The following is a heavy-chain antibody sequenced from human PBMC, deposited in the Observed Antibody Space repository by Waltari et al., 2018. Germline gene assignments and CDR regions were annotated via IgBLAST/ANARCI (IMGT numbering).Heavy chain of an antibody. CDR1: GGSIRSSSYS. Sequence: QLQLQESGPGLVKPSETLSLTCTVSGGSIRSSSYSWGWIRQPPGKGLEWIGSIYYSGSTYYNPSLKSRVTISVDTSKNQFSLKLSSVTAADTAVYYCARYYYDSSGPFFDYWGQGTLVTVSS. D-gene: IGHD3-22*01. J-gene: IGHJ4*02. CDR3: ARYYYDSSGPFFDY. V-gene: IGHV4-39*01. CDR2: IYYSGST.